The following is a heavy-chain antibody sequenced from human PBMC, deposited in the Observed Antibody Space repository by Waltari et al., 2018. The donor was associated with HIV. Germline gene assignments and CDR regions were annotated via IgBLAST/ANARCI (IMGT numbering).Heavy chain of an antibody. CDR1: GYTFTDRG. Sequence: QVQLVQSGAEVKKPGASVKVSCKSSGYTFTDRGIHGVRQAPGQGLEWMGWINPNGGGANYAPKFQGKITLTSDTSISTVFLLLNSLTSDDTALYFCARDDSGWSPLDHWGQGTLVTVSS. D-gene: IGHD6-19*01. CDR3: ARDDSGWSPLDH. CDR2: INPNGGGA. V-gene: IGHV1-2*02. J-gene: IGHJ4*02.